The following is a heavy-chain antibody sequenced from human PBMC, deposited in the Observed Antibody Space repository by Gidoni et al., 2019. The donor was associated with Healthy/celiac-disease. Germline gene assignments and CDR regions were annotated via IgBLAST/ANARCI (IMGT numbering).Heavy chain of an antibody. CDR3: AVGGFDP. J-gene: IGHJ5*02. D-gene: IGHD3-16*01. CDR2: IYYGGST. CDR1: GGSISSSTYY. Sequence: QLQLQESGPGLVKPSENLSLTCTVSGGSISSSTYYWGWIRPPPGKGLEWIGSIYYGGSTYYNPSLKSRVTISVDTSKNQFSLKLSSVTAADTAVYYCAVGGFDPWGQGTLVTVSS. V-gene: IGHV4-39*01.